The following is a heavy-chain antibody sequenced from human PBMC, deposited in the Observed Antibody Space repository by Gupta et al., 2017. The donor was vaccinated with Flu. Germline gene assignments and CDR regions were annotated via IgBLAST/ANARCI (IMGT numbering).Heavy chain of an antibody. CDR1: GGTLSSSA. Sequence: VQLVQSGAEVKKPWSSVKVPCRASGGTLSSSAISWVRQAPGPGLEWKGGIIPIFGTANYEQKFQGRLKITADGTTGTAYKGLSSLRSEETGVYYRARDSRTAMVIKYRSSFDYRGPGTLVNVFS. CDR3: ARDSRTAMVIKYRSSFDY. J-gene: IGHJ4*01. V-gene: IGHV1-69*01. CDR2: IIPIFGTA. D-gene: IGHD5-18*01.